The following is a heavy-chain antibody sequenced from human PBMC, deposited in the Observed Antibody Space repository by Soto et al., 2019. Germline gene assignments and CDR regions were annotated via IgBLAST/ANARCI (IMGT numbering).Heavy chain of an antibody. CDR2: IYNGGST. D-gene: IGHD7-27*01. V-gene: IGHV4-30-4*01. Sequence: QVQLQESGPGLVKPSQTLSLTCNVSGGSISTVNYWWSWIRQSPDMGLEWIGHIYNGGSTYNNPSPESRVTMSVNTPNSQSPLTLSYVRGVNIVVNYFDIGPSGDKVDSWGQGTLVTVYS. J-gene: IGHJ4*02. CDR1: GGSISTVNYW. CDR3: DIGPSGDKVDS.